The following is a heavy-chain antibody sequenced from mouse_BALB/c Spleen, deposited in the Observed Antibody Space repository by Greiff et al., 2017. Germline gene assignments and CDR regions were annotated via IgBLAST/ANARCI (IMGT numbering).Heavy chain of an antibody. Sequence: VQLQQSGPGLVQPSQSLSITCTVSGFSLTSYGVHWVRQSPGKGLEWLGVIWSGGSTDYNAAFISRLSISKDNSKSQVFFKMNSLQANDTAIYYCARMILIYAMDYWGQGTSVTVSS. CDR1: GFSLTSYG. CDR2: IWSGGST. CDR3: ARMILIYAMDY. J-gene: IGHJ4*01. V-gene: IGHV2-2*02.